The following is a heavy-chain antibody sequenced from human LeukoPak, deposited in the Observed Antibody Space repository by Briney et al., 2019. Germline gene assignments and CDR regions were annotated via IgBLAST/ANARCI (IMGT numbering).Heavy chain of an antibody. V-gene: IGHV5-51*01. D-gene: IGHD6-13*01. J-gene: IGHJ4*02. CDR1: GYGFTSYW. CDR2: IYPADSDT. CDR3: GASPSATGTERYY. Sequence: GESLKISCKGSGYGFTSYWIAWVRQMPGKGLEYMGIIYPADSDTRYSPSLQGRVSISADKSTRTSYLQLSSLEASDTAMYYCGASPSATGTERYYWGQGTLVTVSS.